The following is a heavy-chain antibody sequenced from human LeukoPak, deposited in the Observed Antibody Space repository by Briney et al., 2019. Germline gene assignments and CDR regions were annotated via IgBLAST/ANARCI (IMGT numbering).Heavy chain of an antibody. D-gene: IGHD3-10*01. CDR2: IIPILGIA. Sequence: SVKVSCKASGGTFSSYAISWVRQTPGQGLEWMGRIIPILGIANYAQKFQGRVTITADKSTSTAYMELSSLRSEDTAVYYCARVGSGSYYKGAFDIWGQGTMVTVSS. J-gene: IGHJ3*02. CDR1: GGTFSSYA. V-gene: IGHV1-69*04. CDR3: ARVGSGSYYKGAFDI.